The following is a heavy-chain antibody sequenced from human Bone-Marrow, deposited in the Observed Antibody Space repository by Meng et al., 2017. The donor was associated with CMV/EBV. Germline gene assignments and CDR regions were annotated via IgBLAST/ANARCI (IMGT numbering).Heavy chain of an antibody. CDR2: IIPIFGTA. Sequence: SVKVSCKASGGTFSSYAISWVRQAPGQGLEWMGGIIPIFGTANYAQKFQGRVTITTDESTSTAYMELSSLRSEDTAVYYCARHGSWARYYYGMGVWGQGATVTSSS. CDR3: ARHGSWARYYYGMGV. V-gene: IGHV1-69*05. J-gene: IGHJ6*01. D-gene: IGHD6-13*01. CDR1: GGTFSSYA.